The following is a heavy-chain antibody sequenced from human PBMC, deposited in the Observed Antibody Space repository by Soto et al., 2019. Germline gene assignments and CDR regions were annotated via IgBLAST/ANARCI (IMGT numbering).Heavy chain of an antibody. CDR3: ARELLASYSGYEN. J-gene: IGHJ1*01. V-gene: IGHV3-33*01. CDR1: GFTFSSYG. Sequence: GGSLRLSCAASGFTFSSYGMHWVRQAPGKGLEWVAVIWYDGSNKYYADSVKGRFTISRDNSKNTLYLQMNSLRAEDTAVYYCARELLASYSGYENWGQATLVTVS. CDR2: IWYDGSNK. D-gene: IGHD5-12*01.